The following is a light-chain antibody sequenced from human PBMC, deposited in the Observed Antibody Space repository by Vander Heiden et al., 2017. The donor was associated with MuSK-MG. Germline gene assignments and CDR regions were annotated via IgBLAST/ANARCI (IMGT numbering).Light chain of an antibody. J-gene: IGKJ1*01. Sequence: DIQVTASPSSLSASVRDRVTITCRASQSISSYLNWYQQKPGKAPKLLIYAAASLQSGVPSRFSGSGSGTDFTLTISSLQPEDFATYYCQQSYSTPPSWTFGQGTKVEIK. CDR1: QSISSY. CDR3: QQSYSTPPSWT. CDR2: AAA. V-gene: IGKV1-39*01.